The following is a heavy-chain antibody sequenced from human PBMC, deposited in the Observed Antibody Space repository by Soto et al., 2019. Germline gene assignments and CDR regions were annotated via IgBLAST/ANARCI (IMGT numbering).Heavy chain of an antibody. CDR3: ARVREKVTGLDCDH. V-gene: IGHV3-11*05. D-gene: IGHD2-21*02. CDR1: GFPFSGFY. CDR2: ISSSGTSA. Sequence: QVQLEESGGGLVKPGGSLRLSCAASGFPFSGFYMSWVRQAPGKGLEYISYISSSGTSANYADSVKGRLTISRDNSKNALYLQMNSLSTEDTAVYYCARVREKVTGLDCDHWGAGALVTVSS. J-gene: IGHJ4*02.